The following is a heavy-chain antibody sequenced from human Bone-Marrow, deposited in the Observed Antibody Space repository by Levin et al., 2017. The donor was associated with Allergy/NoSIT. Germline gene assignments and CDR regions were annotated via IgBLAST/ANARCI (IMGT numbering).Heavy chain of an antibody. CDR2: ISSSGGST. D-gene: IGHD3-9*01. J-gene: IGHJ6*03. CDR3: AKAGYSDSYHYYSYMDG. CDR1: GFTFGSYA. Sequence: GGSLRLSCAASGFTFGSYAMSWVRQAPGKGLEWVSGISSSGGSTYYADSVKGRFTISRDNSRNTLYLQMNSLRAEDTAVYYCAKAGYSDSYHYYSYMDGWGKGTTVTVSS. V-gene: IGHV3-23*01.